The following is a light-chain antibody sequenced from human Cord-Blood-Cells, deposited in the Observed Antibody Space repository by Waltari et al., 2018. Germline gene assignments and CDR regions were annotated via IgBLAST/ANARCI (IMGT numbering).Light chain of an antibody. CDR3: QQSYSTPVT. J-gene: IGKJ5*01. V-gene: IGKV1-39*01. CDR1: QSISSY. Sequence: DIQMPQSPSSLSASVGDRVTITCRESQSISSYLNWYQQKPGKAAKILIYAASSLQSAAPSRFSGSGSGTDFTHTISSLQPEDFATYYCQQSYSTPVTFGQGTRLEMK. CDR2: AAS.